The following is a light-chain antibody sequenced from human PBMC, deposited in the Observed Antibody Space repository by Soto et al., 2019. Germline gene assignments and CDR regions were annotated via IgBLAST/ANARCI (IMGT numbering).Light chain of an antibody. Sequence: DIVMTQSPDSLAVSVSERATINCKSSQSVLYSSNNKNYLAWYQQKPGQPPKLLIYWASTRESGVPDRFSGSGSGTDFTLTTSSLLAEDVAVYYCQQYYSPWTFGQGTKVELK. CDR1: QSVLYSSNNKNY. J-gene: IGKJ1*01. CDR2: WAS. V-gene: IGKV4-1*01. CDR3: QQYYSPWT.